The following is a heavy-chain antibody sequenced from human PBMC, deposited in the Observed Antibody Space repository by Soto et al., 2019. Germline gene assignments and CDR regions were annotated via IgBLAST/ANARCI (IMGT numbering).Heavy chain of an antibody. J-gene: IGHJ4*02. CDR2: IIPIFGTA. V-gene: IGHV1-69*06. D-gene: IGHD2-15*01. CDR3: AFPGVAPVY. CDR1: GGTSSSYA. Sequence: SVKVSCKASGGTSSSYAMSWVRQAPGRGLEWMGGIIPIFGTANYAQKCQGRVTITADKSTSTAYMELSSLRSEDTSVYYCAFPGVAPVYSGRAALLNVSS.